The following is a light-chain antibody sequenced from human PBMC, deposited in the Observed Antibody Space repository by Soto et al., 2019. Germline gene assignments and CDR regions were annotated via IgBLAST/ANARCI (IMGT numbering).Light chain of an antibody. CDR3: QKYNRSPLT. V-gene: IGKV1-27*01. CDR1: QDISNY. CDR2: LAS. Sequence: DIQMTQSPSSLSASVGDRVTITCRASQDISNYLAWYQQKPGQLPKVMIYLASTLQSVVPSSFSASSSGTDFTLTVSSLQPEDVGTYYGQKYNRSPLTFGGGTKVEIK. J-gene: IGKJ4*01.